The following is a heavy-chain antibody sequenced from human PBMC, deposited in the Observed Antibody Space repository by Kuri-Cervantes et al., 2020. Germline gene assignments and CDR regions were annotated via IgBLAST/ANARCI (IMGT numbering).Heavy chain of an antibody. CDR2: ISSGGRIQ. Sequence: GESLKISCAASGFTFSSYGMQWVRQAPGKGLEWVAVISSGGRIQHYADSVKGRFTISRDNSKNTLYLQMNSLRAEDTAVYYCARDHGDIAVAGHLGYWGQGTLVTVSS. V-gene: IGHV3-30*03. J-gene: IGHJ4*02. CDR3: ARDHGDIAVAGHLGY. CDR1: GFTFSSYG. D-gene: IGHD6-19*01.